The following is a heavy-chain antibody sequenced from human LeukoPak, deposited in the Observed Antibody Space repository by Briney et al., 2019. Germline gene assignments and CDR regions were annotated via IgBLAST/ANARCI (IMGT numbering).Heavy chain of an antibody. V-gene: IGHV1-2*02. CDR2: VNPNSGGT. CDR3: AREQAVRGVIWNDAFDI. D-gene: IGHD3-10*01. J-gene: IGHJ3*02. CDR1: GYTFTGYY. Sequence: GASVKVSCKASGYTFTGYYMHWVRQAPGQGLEWMGWVNPNSGGTNYAQKFQGRVTMTRDTSISAAYMEPSRLRSDDTAVYYCAREQAVRGVIWNDAFDIWGQGTTVTVSS.